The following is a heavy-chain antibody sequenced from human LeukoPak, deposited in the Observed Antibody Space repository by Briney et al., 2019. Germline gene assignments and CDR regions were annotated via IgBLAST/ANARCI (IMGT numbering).Heavy chain of an antibody. CDR3: TTGPDYYDSSGYWDY. D-gene: IGHD3-22*01. CDR2: IKSKTDGGTT. CDR1: GFTFSNTW. Sequence: GGSLRLSCAASGFTFSNTWMSWVRQAPGKGLEWVGRIKSKTDGGTTDYAAPVKGRFTISRDDSKNTLYQQMNSLKTEDTAVYYCTTGPDYYDSSGYWDYWGQGTLVTVSS. V-gene: IGHV3-15*01. J-gene: IGHJ4*02.